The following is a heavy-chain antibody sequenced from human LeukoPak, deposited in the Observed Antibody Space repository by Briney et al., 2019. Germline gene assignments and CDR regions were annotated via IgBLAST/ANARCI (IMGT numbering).Heavy chain of an antibody. D-gene: IGHD5-18*01. CDR1: GYTLTELS. CDR2: FDPEDGET. CDR3: ATGLTLRHGYGLSEYYFDY. V-gene: IGHV1-24*01. J-gene: IGHJ4*02. Sequence: ASVKVSCKVSGYTLTELSMHWVRQAPGKGLEWMGGFDPEDGETIYAQKFQGRVTMTEDTSTDTAYMELSSLRSEDTAVYYCATGLTLRHGYGLSEYYFDYWGQGTLVTVSS.